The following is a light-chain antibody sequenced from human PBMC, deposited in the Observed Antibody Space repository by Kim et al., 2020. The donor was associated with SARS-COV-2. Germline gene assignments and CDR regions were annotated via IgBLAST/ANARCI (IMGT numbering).Light chain of an antibody. CDR1: KLGDKY. J-gene: IGLJ1*01. Sequence: VSPGQTASITCSGDKLGDKYACWYQQKPGQSPVLVIYQDNTRPSGIPERFSGSNSGNTATLTISGTQAMDEADYYCQAWDSSTFYVFGTGTKVTVL. CDR2: QDN. V-gene: IGLV3-1*01. CDR3: QAWDSSTFYV.